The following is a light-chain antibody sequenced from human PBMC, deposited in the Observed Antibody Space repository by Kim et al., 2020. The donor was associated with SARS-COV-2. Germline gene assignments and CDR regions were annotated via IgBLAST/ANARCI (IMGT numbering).Light chain of an antibody. J-gene: IGLJ3*02. Sequence: SSELTQDPAVSVALGQTIRITCQGDSLRYYYASWYQQKAGQAPLLVMYGKDNRPRGIPDRFSGSSSVDTASLTITGTQAEDEAEYYCTSRDSSSNPLVFGGGTQLTVL. CDR1: SLRYYY. V-gene: IGLV3-19*01. CDR3: TSRDSSSNPLV. CDR2: GKD.